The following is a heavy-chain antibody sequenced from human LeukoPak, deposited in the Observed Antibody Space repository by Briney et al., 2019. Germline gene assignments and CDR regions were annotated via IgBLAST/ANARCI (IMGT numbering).Heavy chain of an antibody. Sequence: GGSLRLSCATSGFTFSGSAIHWVRQASGKGLEWVGRIRSKANSYATAYAASVKGRFTISRDDSKNTAYLQMNSLKTEDTAVYYCTFLIAVAGNWFDPWGQGTLVTVSS. CDR1: GFTFSGSA. J-gene: IGHJ5*02. CDR2: IRSKANSYAT. D-gene: IGHD6-19*01. CDR3: TFLIAVAGNWFDP. V-gene: IGHV3-73*01.